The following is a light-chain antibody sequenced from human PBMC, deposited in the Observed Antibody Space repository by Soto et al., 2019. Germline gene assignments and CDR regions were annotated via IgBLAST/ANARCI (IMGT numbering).Light chain of an antibody. J-gene: IGKJ3*01. CDR2: GAS. Sequence: EILMTQSPATLSVSPGESATLSCRASQSVTTRLAWYQHKPGQAPRXLIYGASSRATGIPDRFTGSGSGTHFTLTISRLEPEDFELYYCQQYTTSPFTFGPGTKVDIK. CDR3: QQYTTSPFT. V-gene: IGKV3D-15*01. CDR1: QSVTTR.